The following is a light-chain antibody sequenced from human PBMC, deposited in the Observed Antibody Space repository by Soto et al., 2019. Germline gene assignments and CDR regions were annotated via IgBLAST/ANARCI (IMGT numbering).Light chain of an antibody. CDR1: PVISNW. Sequence: DIHMTQSPSSIPTSVCDRATITCRESPVISNWLAWYQQKPGKAPKLLIYAASRLQSGVRSRFSGSESGADFTLTISSLQPEDVATYYCQQTNNCPYTFGQGTKLEIK. J-gene: IGKJ2*01. CDR2: AAS. V-gene: IGKV1-12*01. CDR3: QQTNNCPYT.